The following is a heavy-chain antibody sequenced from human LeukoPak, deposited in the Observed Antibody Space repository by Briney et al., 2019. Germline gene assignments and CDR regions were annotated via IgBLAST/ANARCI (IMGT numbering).Heavy chain of an antibody. CDR3: ARVKVWELLPYAFDI. Sequence: ASVKVSCKASGYTFTSYGISWVRQAPGQGLEWMGWISAYNGNTNYAQKLQGRVTMTTGTSTSTAYMELRSLRSDDTAVYYCARVKVWELLPYAFDIWGQGTMVTVSS. V-gene: IGHV1-18*01. CDR1: GYTFTSYG. D-gene: IGHD1-26*01. CDR2: ISAYNGNT. J-gene: IGHJ3*02.